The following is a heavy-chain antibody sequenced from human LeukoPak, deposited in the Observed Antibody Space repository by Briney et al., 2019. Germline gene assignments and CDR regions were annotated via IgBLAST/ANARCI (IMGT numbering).Heavy chain of an antibody. CDR1: GYNFANNW. D-gene: IGHD1-26*01. V-gene: IGHV5-51*01. CDR3: ARLVVGATGIYY. J-gene: IGHJ4*02. CDR2: IYPGDSDT. Sequence: GESLKISCQASGYNFANNWIGWVRQMPGKGMEWMGVIYPGDSDTRYSPSFQGQVTISADKSISTAYLQWSSLKTSDTAMYYCARLVVGATGIYYWGQGTLVTVSS.